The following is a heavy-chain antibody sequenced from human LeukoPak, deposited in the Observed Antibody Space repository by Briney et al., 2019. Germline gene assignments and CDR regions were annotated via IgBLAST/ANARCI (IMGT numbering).Heavy chain of an antibody. CDR3: ARGRGYGSGNAFDI. CDR2: ISYDGSNK. CDR1: GFTFSSYA. V-gene: IGHV3-30-3*01. D-gene: IGHD3-10*01. J-gene: IGHJ3*02. Sequence: AGGSLRLSCAASGFTFSSYAMHWVRQAPGKGLEWVALISYDGSNKYYADSVKGRFTISRDNSKNTLYLQMNSLRAEDTAVYYCARGRGYGSGNAFDIWGQGTMVTVSS.